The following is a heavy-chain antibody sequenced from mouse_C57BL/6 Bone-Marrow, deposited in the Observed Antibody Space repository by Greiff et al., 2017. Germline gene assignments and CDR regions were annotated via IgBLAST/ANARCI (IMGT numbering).Heavy chain of an antibody. Sequence: EVQRVESEGGLVQPGSSMKLSCTASGFTFSDYYMAWVRQVPEKGLEWVANINYDGSSTYYLDSLKSRFIISRDNAKNILYLQMSSLKSEDTATYYCAREGDDYDEGHFDYWGQGTTLTVSS. CDR1: GFTFSDYY. CDR3: AREGDDYDEGHFDY. D-gene: IGHD2-4*01. J-gene: IGHJ2*01. V-gene: IGHV5-16*01. CDR2: INYDGSST.